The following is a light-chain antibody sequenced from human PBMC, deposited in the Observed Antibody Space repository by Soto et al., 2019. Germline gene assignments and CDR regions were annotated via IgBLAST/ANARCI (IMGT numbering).Light chain of an antibody. CDR1: KDIKNY. CDR3: QQYDNPPLT. V-gene: IGKV1-33*01. CDR2: DAS. Sequence: DSQITQSPSSLSASVGYRVTITRQASKDIKNYLNWYQQKSGKAPKLLIYDASALETGVPSRFSGSGSGTAFTFTINSLQPEDIATYYCQQYDNPPLTFGGGTKVDIK. J-gene: IGKJ4*01.